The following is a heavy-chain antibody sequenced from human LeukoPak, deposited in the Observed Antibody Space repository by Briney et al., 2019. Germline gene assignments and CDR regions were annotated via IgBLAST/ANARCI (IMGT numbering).Heavy chain of an antibody. CDR3: ASLLYSSSWYGFDY. CDR2: IKQDGSEK. D-gene: IGHD6-13*01. Sequence: PGGSLRLSCAASGFTLSSDWVSWGRQAPGKGLEWVANIKQDGSEKYYVDSVKGRFTISRDNAKNSLYLQMNSLRAEDTAVYYCASLLYSSSWYGFDYWGQGTLVTVSS. J-gene: IGHJ4*02. V-gene: IGHV3-7*01. CDR1: GFTLSSDW.